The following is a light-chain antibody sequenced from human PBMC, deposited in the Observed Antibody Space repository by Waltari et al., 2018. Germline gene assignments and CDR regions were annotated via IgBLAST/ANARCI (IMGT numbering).Light chain of an antibody. V-gene: IGKV3-20*01. CDR3: QEYGSSLTWT. J-gene: IGKJ1*01. CDR1: QSVRSSY. Sequence: EIVLTQSPGTLSLSPGERATLPCRASQSVRSSYLAWYQQKSGQPPRLLIYSASSRATGIPDRFIGSGSGTDFTLTISRLEPEDFAVYYCQEYGSSLTWTFGQGTKVEIK. CDR2: SAS.